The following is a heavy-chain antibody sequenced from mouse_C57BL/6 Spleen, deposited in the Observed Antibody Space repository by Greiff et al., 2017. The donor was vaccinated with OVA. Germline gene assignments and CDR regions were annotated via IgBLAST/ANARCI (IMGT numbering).Heavy chain of an antibody. J-gene: IGHJ1*03. CDR1: GYTFTSYD. Sequence: VQLQQSGPELVKPGASVKLSCKASGYTFTSYDIHWVKQRPGQGLEWIGWIYPRDGSTKYNEKFKGKATLTVDTSSSTAYMELHSLTSEDSAVYFCARSPITTVGYLEVWGTETTVTVSS. D-gene: IGHD1-1*01. CDR2: IYPRDGST. CDR3: ARSPITTVGYLEV. V-gene: IGHV1-85*01.